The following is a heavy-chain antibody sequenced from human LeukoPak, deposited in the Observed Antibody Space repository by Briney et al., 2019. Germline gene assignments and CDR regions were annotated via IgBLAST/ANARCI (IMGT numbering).Heavy chain of an antibody. CDR1: GYTFTAYY. CDR2: VNPNSGGT. CDR3: ARGYEDFWQIDSSGFRYYFDY. V-gene: IGHV1-2*02. J-gene: IGHJ4*02. D-gene: IGHD3-22*01. Sequence: GASVKVSCKASGYTFTAYYMHWVRQAPGQGLEWMGWVNPNSGGTNYAQKFQGRVAMTRDTSISTAYMELSRLRSDDTAVYYCARGYEDFWQIDSSGFRYYFDYWGQGTLVTVSS.